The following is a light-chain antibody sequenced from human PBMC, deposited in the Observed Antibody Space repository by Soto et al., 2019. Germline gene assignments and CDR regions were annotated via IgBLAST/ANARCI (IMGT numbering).Light chain of an antibody. Sequence: DVQMTQSPSSLSASVGDRVTVTCRTSQSINNHLNCYQQKPGEAPKLLIYGASSLHYGVPSRFSGGGAATAFTLTISSLQPEDSATFYCQQSFTAPSTFGQGTRLEI. CDR1: QSINNH. CDR2: GAS. CDR3: QQSFTAPST. V-gene: IGKV1-39*01. J-gene: IGKJ5*01.